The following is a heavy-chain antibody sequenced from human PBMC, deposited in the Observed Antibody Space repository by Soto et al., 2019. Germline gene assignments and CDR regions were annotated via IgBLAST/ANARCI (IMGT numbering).Heavy chain of an antibody. J-gene: IGHJ4*02. V-gene: IGHV3-15*07. CDR1: GFNFNYAW. CDR3: GSRH. CDR2: IKSKSDGGTT. Sequence: EVQLVESGGGLVKPGGSLRLSCAASGFNFNYAWMNWVRQAPGKGLEWVGHIKSKSDGGTTDYAAPVKGRFTISRDDSRNIVYLQMNNLKSEDTAMYYCGSRHWGQGTLVTVSS.